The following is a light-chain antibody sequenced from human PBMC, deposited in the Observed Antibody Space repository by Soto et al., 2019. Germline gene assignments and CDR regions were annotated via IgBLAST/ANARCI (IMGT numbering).Light chain of an antibody. Sequence: EIVLTQSPGTLSLSPGERATLSCRASQSVSSSYLAWYQQKPGQAHRLLIYGASNRATGIPDRFSVSASGTDLTLTISRLEPEDFAVYYCQHYGTSALFGPGTKVDIK. J-gene: IGKJ3*01. CDR3: QHYGTSAL. CDR1: QSVSSSY. V-gene: IGKV3-20*01. CDR2: GAS.